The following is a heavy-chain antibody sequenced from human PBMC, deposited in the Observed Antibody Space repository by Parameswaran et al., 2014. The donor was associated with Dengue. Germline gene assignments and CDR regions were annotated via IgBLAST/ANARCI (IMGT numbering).Heavy chain of an antibody. CDR2: IYHSGST. Sequence: VRQAPGKGLEWIGEIYHSGSTNYNPSLKSRVTISVDKSKNQFSLKLSSVTAADTAVYYCATETTVTRRGHIDYWGQGTLVTVSS. D-gene: IGHD4-17*01. CDR3: ATETTVTRRGHIDY. V-gene: IGHV4-4*02. J-gene: IGHJ4*02.